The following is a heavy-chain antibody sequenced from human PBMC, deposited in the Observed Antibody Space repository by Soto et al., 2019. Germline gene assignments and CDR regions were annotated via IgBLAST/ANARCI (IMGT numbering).Heavy chain of an antibody. V-gene: IGHV1-69*13. CDR1: GGTFSSYA. D-gene: IGHD3-22*01. J-gene: IGHJ4*02. CDR3: ARGGYYYDSSGYYGAY. Sequence: SVKVSCKASGGTFSSYAICWVRQAPGQGLEWMGGIIPIFGTANYAQKFQGRVTITADESTSTAYMELSSLRSEDTAVYYCARGGYYYDSSGYYGAYWGQGTLVTVSS. CDR2: IIPIFGTA.